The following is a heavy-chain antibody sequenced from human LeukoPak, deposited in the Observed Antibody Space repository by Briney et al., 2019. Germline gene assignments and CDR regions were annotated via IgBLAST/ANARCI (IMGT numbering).Heavy chain of an antibody. D-gene: IGHD1-26*01. Sequence: GGSLRLSCAGSGFTFSRFWMNWVRQAPGKGLEWVANIDEDGTDTYYVDSVSGRFIISRDNAKSLLYLYMNSLRAEDTAVYYCAKSGGFFDTWGQGTLVTVSS. J-gene: IGHJ4*02. CDR3: AKSGGFFDT. CDR2: IDEDGTDT. V-gene: IGHV3-7*01. CDR1: GFTFSRFW.